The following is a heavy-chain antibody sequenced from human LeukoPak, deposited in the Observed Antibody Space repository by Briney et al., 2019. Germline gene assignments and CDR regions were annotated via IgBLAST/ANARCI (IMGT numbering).Heavy chain of an antibody. V-gene: IGHV3-30*01. Sequence: GGSLRLSCAASGFTFSSYAMHWVRQAPGKGLEWVAVISYDGSNQYYADSVKGRFTISRDNSKNTLYLQMNSLRVEDTAVYYCAREGGAAAGRHFDYWGQGTQVTVSS. CDR1: GFTFSSYA. D-gene: IGHD6-13*01. J-gene: IGHJ4*02. CDR2: ISYDGSNQ. CDR3: AREGGAAAGRHFDY.